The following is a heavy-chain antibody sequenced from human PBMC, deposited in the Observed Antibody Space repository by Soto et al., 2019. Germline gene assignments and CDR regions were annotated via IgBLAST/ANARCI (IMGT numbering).Heavy chain of an antibody. CDR2: ISGSGASI. D-gene: IGHD2-15*01. J-gene: IGHJ4*02. Sequence: EVQLLESGGNLVQPGGSLRLSCPASGFTFSSYVMSWVRQAPGKGLEWVSTISGSGASIYDADSVKGRFTISRDNSKNTVYLQMNSLRAEDTAVYYCAKDGLGSCTGGTCYGSDYWGQGTLVTVSS. V-gene: IGHV3-23*01. CDR3: AKDGLGSCTGGTCYGSDY. CDR1: GFTFSSYV.